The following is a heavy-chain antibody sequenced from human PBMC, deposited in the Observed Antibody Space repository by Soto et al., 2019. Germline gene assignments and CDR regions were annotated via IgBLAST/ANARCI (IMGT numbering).Heavy chain of an antibody. V-gene: IGHV1-18*01. J-gene: IGHJ5*02. CDR3: ARYCSSTSCYSHWFDP. CDR1: GYTFTSYG. CDR2: ISAYNGNT. Sequence: QVQLVQSGAEVKKPGASVKVSCKASGYTFTSYGIIWVRQAPGQGLEWMGWISAYNGNTNYAQKLQGRVTMTTDTSTSTAYMELRSLRSDDTAVYYCARYCSSTSCYSHWFDPWGQGTLVTVSS. D-gene: IGHD2-2*01.